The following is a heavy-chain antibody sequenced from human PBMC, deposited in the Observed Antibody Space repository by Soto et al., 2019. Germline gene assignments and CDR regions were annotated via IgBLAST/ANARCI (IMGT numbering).Heavy chain of an antibody. J-gene: IGHJ6*03. D-gene: IGHD3-10*01. Sequence: ASVMVSCKASGYTFTSYAMHWVRQAPGQRLEWMGWINAGNGNTKYSQKFQGRVTINRDTSASTAYMELSSLRSEDTAVYYCARDSYDYYGSGIGYYMDVWGKGTTVTVSS. CDR1: GYTFTSYA. CDR2: INAGNGNT. CDR3: ARDSYDYYGSGIGYYMDV. V-gene: IGHV1-3*01.